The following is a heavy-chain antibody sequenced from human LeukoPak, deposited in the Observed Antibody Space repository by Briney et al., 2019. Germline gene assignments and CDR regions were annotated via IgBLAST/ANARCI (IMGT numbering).Heavy chain of an antibody. J-gene: IGHJ4*02. Sequence: GASVKVSCKASGYTFTGYYMHWVRQAPGQGLEWMGWINPNSGGTNYAQRFQGRVTMTRDTSISTAYMELSRLRSDDTAVYYCATIAAGAPESRDYWGQGTLVTVSS. D-gene: IGHD6-13*01. CDR2: INPNSGGT. CDR1: GYTFTGYY. CDR3: ATIAAGAPESRDY. V-gene: IGHV1-2*02.